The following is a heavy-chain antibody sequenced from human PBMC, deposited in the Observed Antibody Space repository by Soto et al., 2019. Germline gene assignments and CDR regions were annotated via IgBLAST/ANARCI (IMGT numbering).Heavy chain of an antibody. D-gene: IGHD3-3*01. CDR3: AKRIGRSDGYYYYMDV. Sequence: GGSLRLSCAASGFTFSSYAMSWVRQAPGKGLEWVSAISGSGGSTYYADSVKGRFTISRDNSKNTLYLQMNSLRAEDTAVYYCAKRIGRSDGYYYYMDVWGKGTTVTVS. CDR1: GFTFSSYA. CDR2: ISGSGGST. V-gene: IGHV3-23*01. J-gene: IGHJ6*03.